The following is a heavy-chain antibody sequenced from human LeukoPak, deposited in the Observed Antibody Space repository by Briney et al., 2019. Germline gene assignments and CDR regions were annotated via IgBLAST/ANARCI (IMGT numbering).Heavy chain of an antibody. CDR3: ARGGIAAAGSFDY. CDR1: GCSISSSSYY. CDR2: IYYSGST. J-gene: IGHJ4*02. D-gene: IGHD6-13*01. V-gene: IGHV4-39*07. Sequence: SETLSLTCTVSGCSISSSSYYWGWIRQPPGKGLEWIGSIYYSGSTYYNPSLKSRVTISVDTSKNQFSLKLSSVTAADTAVYYCARGGIAAAGSFDYWGQGTLVTVSS.